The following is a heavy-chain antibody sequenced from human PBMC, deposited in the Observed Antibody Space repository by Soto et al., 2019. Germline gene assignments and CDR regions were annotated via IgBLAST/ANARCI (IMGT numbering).Heavy chain of an antibody. CDR2: INHSGST. Sequence: SETLSLTCAVYGGSFSGYYWSWIRQPPGKGLEWIGEINHSGSTNYNPSLKSRVTISVDTSKNQFSLKLSSVTAADTAVYYCAYYFGYNCGYLRLFAFWGQGTLVIGSS. CDR1: GGSFSGYY. CDR3: AYYFGYNCGYLRLFAF. V-gene: IGHV4-34*01. J-gene: IGHJ4*02. D-gene: IGHD5-18*01.